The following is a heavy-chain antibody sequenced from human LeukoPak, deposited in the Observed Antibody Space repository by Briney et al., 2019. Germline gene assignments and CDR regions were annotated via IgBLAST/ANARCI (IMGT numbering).Heavy chain of an antibody. J-gene: IGHJ4*02. V-gene: IGHV6-1*01. CDR3: ARVNFGSSWYIDY. D-gene: IGHD6-13*01. CDR2: TYYRSKWYH. Sequence: SQTLSLTCAISGDSVSCSSAAWNWIRQSPSRGLEWLGRTYYRSKWYHDYAVSVKSRITINPDTSKNQFSLQLNSVTPEDTAVYYCARVNFGSSWYIDYWGQGTLVTVSS. CDR1: GDSVSCSSAA.